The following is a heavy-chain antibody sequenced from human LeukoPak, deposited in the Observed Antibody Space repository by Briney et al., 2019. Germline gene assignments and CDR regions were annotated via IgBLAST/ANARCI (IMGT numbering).Heavy chain of an antibody. J-gene: IGHJ2*01. CDR2: MYYSGST. Sequence: PPETLSLTRSVSGGSISSYYCSWVRQCPGKGLEWIGYMYYSGSTHYNPSLESRVTISIDTSKKQLSLKLSSVTAADTAVYYCATHYDGDPRQWYFDLWGRGTLVTVSS. D-gene: IGHD3-22*01. CDR3: ATHYDGDPRQWYFDL. V-gene: IGHV4-59*03. CDR1: GGSISSYY.